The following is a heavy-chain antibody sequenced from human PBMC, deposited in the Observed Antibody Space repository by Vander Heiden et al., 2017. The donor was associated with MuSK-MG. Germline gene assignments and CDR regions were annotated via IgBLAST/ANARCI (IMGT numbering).Heavy chain of an antibody. CDR2: ISTTGDNT. CDR1: GLTFSNYA. V-gene: IGHV3-23*01. J-gene: IGHJ4*02. Sequence: EVQPLESGGGLVQPGGYLRLSCAASGLTFSNYAMTWVRQAPGKVLDWVSAISTTGDNTYYADSVKGRFTISRDNSKNTLYLQMNSLRAEDTALYYCAKKNYHRFDYWGQGTLVTVSS. CDR3: AKKNYHRFDY. D-gene: IGHD2-2*01.